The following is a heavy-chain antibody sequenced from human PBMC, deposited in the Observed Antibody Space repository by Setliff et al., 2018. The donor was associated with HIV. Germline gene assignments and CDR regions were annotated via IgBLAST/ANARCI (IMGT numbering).Heavy chain of an antibody. CDR2: IYYSGST. J-gene: IGHJ3*02. V-gene: IGHV4-39*01. Sequence: SETLSLTCTVSGGSISNSRYYWSWIRQPPGKGLEWIGSIYYSGSTYYNPSLKSRVTISVDTSKNQFSLKLSAVTAADAAVYYCASRVYYYGSGSYYNPGTFDAFDIWGQGTMVTVSS. D-gene: IGHD3-10*01. CDR1: GGSISNSRYY. CDR3: ASRVYYYGSGSYYNPGTFDAFDI.